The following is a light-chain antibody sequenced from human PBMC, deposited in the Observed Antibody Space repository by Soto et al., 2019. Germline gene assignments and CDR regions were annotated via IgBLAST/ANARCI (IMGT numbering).Light chain of an antibody. CDR2: DAS. Sequence: DIQMTQSPSSLSASVGDRVTITCQASQDISNYLNWYQQKPGKAPKLLIYDASNLETGVPSRFSGSGSGTDFTFTISSLQPEDIATYYCQQYDNLLFTFXPGTKLDIK. CDR1: QDISNY. V-gene: IGKV1-33*01. J-gene: IGKJ3*01. CDR3: QQYDNLLFT.